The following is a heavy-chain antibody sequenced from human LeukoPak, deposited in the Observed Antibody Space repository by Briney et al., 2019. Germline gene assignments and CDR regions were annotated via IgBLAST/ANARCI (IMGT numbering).Heavy chain of an antibody. D-gene: IGHD5-18*01. CDR3: ARSPTWIQLWHAFDI. J-gene: IGHJ3*02. CDR1: GGTFSSYA. CDR2: IIPIFGTA. Sequence: SVKVSCKASGGTFSSYAISWVRQAPGQGLEWMGRIIPIFGTANYAQKFQGRVTITTDESTSTAYMELSSLRSEDTAVYYCARSPTWIQLWHAFDIWGQGTMVTVSS. V-gene: IGHV1-69*05.